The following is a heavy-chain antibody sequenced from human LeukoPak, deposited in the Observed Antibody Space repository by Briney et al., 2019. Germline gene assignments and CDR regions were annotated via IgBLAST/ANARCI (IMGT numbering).Heavy chain of an antibody. CDR1: GGSFSGYY. J-gene: IGHJ6*03. V-gene: IGHV4-34*01. CDR3: ARVGPPGYSYARIYYYYYMDV. D-gene: IGHD5-18*01. CDR2: INHSGST. Sequence: PSETLSLTCAVYGGSFSGYYWSWIRQPPGKGLEWIGEINHSGSTNYNPSLKSRVTISVDTSKNQFSLKLSSVTAADTAVYYCARVGPPGYSYARIYYYYYMDVWGKGTTVTVSS.